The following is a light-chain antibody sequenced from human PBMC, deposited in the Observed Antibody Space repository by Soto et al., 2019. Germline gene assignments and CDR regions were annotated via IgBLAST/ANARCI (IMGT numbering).Light chain of an antibody. J-gene: IGLJ1*01. CDR1: RFNIGSNA. CDR2: SNT. Sequence: QAVVTQPPSASGTPGQRVTISCSGSRFNIGSNAVNWYHQLPGTAPKLLIYSNTQRPSGVPDRFSGSKSGTSASLAISGLQSEDEADYYCAAWDDSLNGLYVFGTGTKLTVL. CDR3: AAWDDSLNGLYV. V-gene: IGLV1-44*01.